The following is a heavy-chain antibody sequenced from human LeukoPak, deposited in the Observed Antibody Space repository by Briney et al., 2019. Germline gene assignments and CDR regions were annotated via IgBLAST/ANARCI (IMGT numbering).Heavy chain of an antibody. CDR1: GFTFDDYA. CDR3: AKDSRETLVAGNFDY. D-gene: IGHD2-15*01. V-gene: IGHV3-9*01. J-gene: IGHJ4*02. CDR2: ISWSGDKI. Sequence: GGSLRLSCAASGFTFDDYAMHRVRQTPGKGLEWVSGISWSGDKIGYADSVKGRFTISRDNAKNSLYLQMNSLRAEDTALYYCAKDSRETLVAGNFDYWGQGTLVTVSS.